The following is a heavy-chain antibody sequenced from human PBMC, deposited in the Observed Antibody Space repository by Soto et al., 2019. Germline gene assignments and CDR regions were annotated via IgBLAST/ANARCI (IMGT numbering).Heavy chain of an antibody. CDR3: ARAPGKAVAGTRFYAFDI. J-gene: IGHJ3*02. CDR2: INPSGGST. CDR1: GYTFTSYY. V-gene: IGHV1-46*03. Sequence: ASVKVSCKASGYTFTSYYMHWVRQAPGQGLEWMGIINPSGGSTSYAQKFQSRVTMTRDTSTSTVYMELSSLRSEDTAVYYCARAPGKAVAGTRFYAFDIWGQGTMVTVSS. D-gene: IGHD6-19*01.